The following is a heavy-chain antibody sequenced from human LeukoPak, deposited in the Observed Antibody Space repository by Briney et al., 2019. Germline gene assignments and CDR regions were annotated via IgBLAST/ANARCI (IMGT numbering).Heavy chain of an antibody. CDR2: ISGSGGST. D-gene: IGHD3-9*01. V-gene: IGHV3-23*01. CDR1: GFTFSSYA. J-gene: IGHJ4*02. CDR3: AKGSYYDILTGHRSGFDY. Sequence: PGGSLRLSCAASGFTFSSYAMSWVRQAPGKGLEWVSAISGSGGSTYYADSVKGRFTISRDNSKNTLYLQMNSLRAEDTAVYYCAKGSYYDILTGHRSGFDYWGQGTLVTVSS.